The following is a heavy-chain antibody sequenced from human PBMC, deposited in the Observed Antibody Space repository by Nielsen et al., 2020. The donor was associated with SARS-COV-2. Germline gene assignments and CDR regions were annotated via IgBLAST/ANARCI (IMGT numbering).Heavy chain of an antibody. CDR2: ISAYNGNT. Sequence: WVRQAPGQGLEWMGWISAYNGNTNYAQKLQGRVTMTTDTSTSTAYMELRSLRSDDTAVYYCARVPDIVVVPAANRYYYGMDVWGQGTTVTVSS. CDR3: ARVPDIVVVPAANRYYYGMDV. D-gene: IGHD2-2*01. V-gene: IGHV1-18*01. J-gene: IGHJ6*02.